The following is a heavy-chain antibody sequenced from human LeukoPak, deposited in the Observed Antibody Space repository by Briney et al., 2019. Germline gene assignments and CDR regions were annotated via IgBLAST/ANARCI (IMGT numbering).Heavy chain of an antibody. CDR1: GGSISSSNYY. V-gene: IGHV4-39*07. CDR3: AGKRYGDHLPPDY. J-gene: IGHJ4*02. D-gene: IGHD4-17*01. Sequence: SETLSLTCTVSGGSISSSNYYWGWIRQPPGKGLEWIGSIYYTGSTYYNPSLKSRVTISVDTSKNQFSLKLSSVTAADTAVYYCAGKRYGDHLPPDYWGQGTLVTVSS. CDR2: IYYTGST.